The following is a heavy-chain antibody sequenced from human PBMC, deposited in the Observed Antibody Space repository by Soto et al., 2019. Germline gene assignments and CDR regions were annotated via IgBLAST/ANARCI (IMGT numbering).Heavy chain of an antibody. CDR1: GFTVSSNY. J-gene: IGHJ4*02. CDR2: IYSGGST. Sequence: EVQLVESGGGLVQPGGSLRLSCAVSGFTVSSNYMSWVRQAPGKGLEWVSVIYSGGSTYYADSVKGRCTISRHNSKNTLYLQMNRRRAEDTAVYYCARGGNPNYYWGQGTLVTGSS. V-gene: IGHV3-53*04. D-gene: IGHD4-4*01. CDR3: ARGGNPNYY.